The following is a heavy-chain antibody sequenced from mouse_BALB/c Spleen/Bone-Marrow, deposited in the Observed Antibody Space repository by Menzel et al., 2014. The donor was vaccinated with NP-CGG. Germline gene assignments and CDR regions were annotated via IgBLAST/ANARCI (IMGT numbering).Heavy chain of an antibody. V-gene: IGHV5-17*02. CDR3: GRGDY. CDR1: GFTFSSFA. CDR2: ISSGSNII. J-gene: IGHJ2*01. Sequence: EVQLVESGGGLVQPGGSQKLSCAASGFTFSSFAMHWIRQAPEKGLEWVAFISSGSNIIHYADTVKGRFTISRDNPKNTLFLQMTSLRSEDTAMYYCGRGDYWGQGTTLTVSS.